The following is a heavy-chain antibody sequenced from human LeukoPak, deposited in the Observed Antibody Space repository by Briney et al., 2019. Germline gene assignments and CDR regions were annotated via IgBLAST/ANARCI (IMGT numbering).Heavy chain of an antibody. CDR3: ARGLRNDHDDY. CDR2: INPNSGGT. Sequence: ASVKVSCKASGGTFSNYTIIWVRQAPGQGLEWMGWINPNSGGTNYAQKFQGRVTMTRDTSISTAYMELSRLRSDDTAVYYCARGLRNDHDDYWGQGTLVTVSS. CDR1: GGTFSNYT. D-gene: IGHD1-1*01. V-gene: IGHV1-2*02. J-gene: IGHJ4*02.